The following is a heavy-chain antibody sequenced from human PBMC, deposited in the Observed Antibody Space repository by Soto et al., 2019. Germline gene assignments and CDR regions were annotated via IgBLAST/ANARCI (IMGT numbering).Heavy chain of an antibody. CDR1: GGSISSSNW. V-gene: IGHV4-4*02. J-gene: IGHJ6*02. CDR2: IYHSGST. Sequence: QVQLQESGPGLVKPSGTLSLTCAVSGGSISSSNWWSWVRQPPGKGLEWIGEIYHSGSTNYNPSLKSRVTISVDKSKNQFSLKLSSVTAADTAVYYCARDRSEQLWPVYYYYGMDVWGQGTTVTVSS. D-gene: IGHD5-18*01. CDR3: ARDRSEQLWPVYYYYGMDV.